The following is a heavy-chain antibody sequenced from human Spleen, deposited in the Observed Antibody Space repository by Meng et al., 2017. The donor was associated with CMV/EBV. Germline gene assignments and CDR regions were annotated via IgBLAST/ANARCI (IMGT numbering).Heavy chain of an antibody. J-gene: IGHJ6*02. D-gene: IGHD3-3*01. Sequence: GESLKISCAASGFTFSSYAMSWVRQAPGKGLEWVSVIYSGGSSTYYADSVKGRFTISRDNSKNTLYLQMNSLRAEDTAVYYCARDQMESYYDFWSGYAYYYGMDVWGQGTTVTVSS. CDR2: IYSGGSST. CDR1: GFTFSSYA. CDR3: ARDQMESYYDFWSGYAYYYGMDV. V-gene: IGHV3-23*03.